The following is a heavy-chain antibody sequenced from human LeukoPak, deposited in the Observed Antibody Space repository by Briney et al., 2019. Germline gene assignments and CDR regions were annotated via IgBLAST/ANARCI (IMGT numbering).Heavy chain of an antibody. CDR3: TRESGSMRWFDP. V-gene: IGHV4-4*07. Sequence: SETLSLTCTVSGGSISGYYWSWIRQPAGKGLEWIGRMSTSGNSKYIPSLVSRVTMSVDTSKDQFSLNLSSVTAADTAVYYCTRESGSMRWFDPWGQGTLVTVSS. CDR1: GGSISGYY. CDR2: MSTSGNS. D-gene: IGHD6-25*01. J-gene: IGHJ5*02.